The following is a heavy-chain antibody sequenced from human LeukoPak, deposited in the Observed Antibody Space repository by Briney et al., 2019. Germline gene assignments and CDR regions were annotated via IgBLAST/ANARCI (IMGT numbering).Heavy chain of an antibody. V-gene: IGHV3-7*01. CDR1: GFTFSTYW. CDR2: IKPDGSAK. CDR3: ARDRLGVEMSTINRFDY. J-gene: IGHJ4*02. D-gene: IGHD5-24*01. Sequence: GGSLRLSCAASGFTFSTYWMTWVRQAPGMGLEWVSNIKPDGSAKYYVDSVKGRFTISRDNAKNSLYLQMNSLRAEDTAVYYCARDRLGVEMSTINRFDYWGQGTLVAVSS.